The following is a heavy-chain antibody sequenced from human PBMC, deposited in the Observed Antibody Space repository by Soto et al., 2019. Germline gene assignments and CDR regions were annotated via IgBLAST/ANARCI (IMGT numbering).Heavy chain of an antibody. J-gene: IGHJ6*02. D-gene: IGHD5-12*01. CDR3: ARRGRDGYNYNDYYYGMDV. CDR1: GGSISSYY. Sequence: SETLSLTCTVSGGSISSYYWSWIREPPGKGPEWIGYIYYSESTNYNPSLKSRVTISVATSKNQFSLKLSSVTAADTAVYYCARRGRDGYNYNDYYYGMDVWGQGTTVSVSS. CDR2: IYYSEST. V-gene: IGHV4-59*01.